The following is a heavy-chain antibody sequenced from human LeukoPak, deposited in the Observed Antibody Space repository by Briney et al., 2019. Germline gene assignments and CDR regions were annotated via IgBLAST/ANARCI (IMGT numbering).Heavy chain of an antibody. CDR2: IYYSGST. D-gene: IGHD6-19*01. CDR3: ARLQTAVAGFDY. J-gene: IGHJ4*02. Sequence: SETLSLTCTVSGGSISSSSYYWGWIRQPPGKGLEWIGSIYYSGSTYYNPSLKSRVTISVDTSKNQFSLKLSSVTAADTAVYYCARLQTAVAGFDYWGQGTLVTASS. V-gene: IGHV4-39*01. CDR1: GGSISSSSYY.